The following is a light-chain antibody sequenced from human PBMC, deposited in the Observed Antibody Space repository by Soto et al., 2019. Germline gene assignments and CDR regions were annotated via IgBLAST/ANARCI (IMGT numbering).Light chain of an antibody. Sequence: EIVMTQSPATLSVSPGEGATLSCRASQSISSKLAWYQQKPGQAPRLLIYGASTRATGVPARFSGSGSGTEFTLTISSLQSEDLAVYYCQYYNGWRWTFGQGTKVEIK. CDR2: GAS. V-gene: IGKV3-15*01. CDR1: QSISSK. CDR3: QYYNGWRWT. J-gene: IGKJ1*01.